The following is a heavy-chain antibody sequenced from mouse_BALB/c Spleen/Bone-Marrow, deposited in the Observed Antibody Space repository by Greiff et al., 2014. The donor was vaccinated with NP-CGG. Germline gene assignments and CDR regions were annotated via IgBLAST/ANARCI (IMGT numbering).Heavy chain of an antibody. J-gene: IGHJ4*01. CDR3: AEITTAAYYVMDY. CDR2: IDPANGNT. D-gene: IGHD1-2*01. Sequence: VQLQQSGAELVKPGASVKLSCTASGLNIKDTYIHWVKQRPEQGLEWIGRIDPANGNTKYDPKFQGKATITADTSSNTAYLQLSSLTSEDTAVYYCAEITTAAYYVMDYWGQGTSVTVSS. V-gene: IGHV14-3*02. CDR1: GLNIKDTY.